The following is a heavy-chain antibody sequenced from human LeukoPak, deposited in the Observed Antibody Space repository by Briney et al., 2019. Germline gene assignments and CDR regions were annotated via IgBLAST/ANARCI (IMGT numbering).Heavy chain of an antibody. V-gene: IGHV1-18*01. Sequence: GSVSVSCTASGYTFTSYGISWVRQAPGQGGEGMGWISAYNGNTNYAQKRQGRVTITKEKSKSTAYMEVRRLRWDDTGVYYCARVPPDSSRWYTAAHYYYLHVWPKGPTLPVPS. CDR3: ARVPPDSSRWYTAAHYYYLHV. D-gene: IGHD6-13*01. CDR2: ISAYNGNT. CDR1: GYTFTSYG. J-gene: IGHJ6*03.